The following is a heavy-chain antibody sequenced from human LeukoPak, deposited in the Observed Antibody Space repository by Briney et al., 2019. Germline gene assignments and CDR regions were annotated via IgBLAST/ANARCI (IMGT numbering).Heavy chain of an antibody. V-gene: IGHV3-21*01. CDR1: GFTFSSYS. D-gene: IGHD1-1*01. Sequence: GGSLRLSCAASGFTFSSYSMNWVRQAPGKGLEWVSSISSSSSYIYYADSVKGRFTISRDNAKNSLYLQMNSLRAEDTAVYYCAKRNDAYYYYLDVWGKGTTVTVSS. CDR3: AKRNDAYYYYLDV. J-gene: IGHJ6*03. CDR2: ISSSSSYI.